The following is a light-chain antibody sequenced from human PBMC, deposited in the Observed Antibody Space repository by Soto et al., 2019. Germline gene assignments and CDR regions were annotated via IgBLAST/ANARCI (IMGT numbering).Light chain of an antibody. CDR2: GAS. CDR1: QNVNSNF. V-gene: IGKV3-20*01. Sequence: EIVLTQSPGTLSLSPGERATLSCRASQNVNSNFLAWYQQKPGQAPRLLISGASNRATGIPDRFSGSGSGTDFTLTISRLEPEDFAVYYCQQYGSSVWTFGQGTKVDIK. CDR3: QQYGSSVWT. J-gene: IGKJ1*01.